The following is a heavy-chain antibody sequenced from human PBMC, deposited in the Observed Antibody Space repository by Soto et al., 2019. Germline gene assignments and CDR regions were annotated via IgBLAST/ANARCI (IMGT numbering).Heavy chain of an antibody. V-gene: IGHV4-30-4*01. J-gene: IGHJ5*02. CDR3: ARLQTGHSGGSKFDP. D-gene: IGHD6-19*01. Sequence: SATLSLTCTVSGGSISSDDYYWNWIRQPPGEGLEWIGYSFYSGNTYYNPSLKSRVTISVDTSKNQFSLKLTSVTAADTAVYYCARLQTGHSGGSKFDPWGQGPLVTVSS. CDR1: GGSISSDDYY. CDR2: SFYSGNT.